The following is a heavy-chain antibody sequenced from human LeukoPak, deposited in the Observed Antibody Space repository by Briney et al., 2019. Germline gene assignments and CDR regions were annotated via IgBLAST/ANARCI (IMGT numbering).Heavy chain of an antibody. CDR2: IKSDGSRT. CDR1: GFTFSSYW. Sequence: GGSLRLSCGASGFTFSSYWMHWVCQAPGKGLVWVSRIKSDGSRTDYADSVKGRFIISRDNAKNTLYLQMSSLRVEDTAVYYCARDSYYYDDRGSHYYGIDVWGHGTTVTVSS. CDR3: ARDSYYYDDRGSHYYGIDV. J-gene: IGHJ6*02. V-gene: IGHV3-74*01. D-gene: IGHD3-22*01.